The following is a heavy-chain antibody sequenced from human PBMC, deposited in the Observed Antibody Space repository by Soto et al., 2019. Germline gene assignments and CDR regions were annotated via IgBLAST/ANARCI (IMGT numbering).Heavy chain of an antibody. V-gene: IGHV1-18*01. CDR1: GFSLSDDG. D-gene: IGHD2-2*01. J-gene: IGHJ5*02. CDR2: ISPYNDVT. Sequence: ASVKVSCKASGFSLSDDGINWMRQAPGQGLQWVGWISPYNDVTNYVQELRDRVTLTTDTSTSTAYLELRSLRSDDTAVYYCARSDVPAAMGGWFDPWGQGTLVTVSS. CDR3: ARSDVPAAMGGWFDP.